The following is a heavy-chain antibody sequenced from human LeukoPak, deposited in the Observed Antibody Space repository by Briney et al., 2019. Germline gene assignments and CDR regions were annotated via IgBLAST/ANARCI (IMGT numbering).Heavy chain of an antibody. Sequence: GGSLRLSCTASGFTFSSYDMHWVRQATGKGLEWVSAIDTVGNTYYADSVKGRFTISRDNSKNTLYLQMNSLRAEDTAVYYCARLSYYYDSSGYYPPDAFDIWGQGTMVTVSS. V-gene: IGHV3-13*01. D-gene: IGHD3-22*01. J-gene: IGHJ3*02. CDR2: IDTVGNT. CDR3: ARLSYYYDSSGYYPPDAFDI. CDR1: GFTFSSYD.